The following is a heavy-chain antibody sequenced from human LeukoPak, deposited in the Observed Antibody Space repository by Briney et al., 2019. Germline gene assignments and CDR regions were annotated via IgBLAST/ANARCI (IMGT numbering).Heavy chain of an antibody. CDR2: ISYDGSNK. Sequence: GGSLRLSCAASGFIFSSYGMHWVRQAPGKGLEWVAVISYDGSNKYYADSVKGRFTISRDTSKNTLYLQMNSLRAEDTAVYYCAKEKGNYGSGSYPLPFDYWGQGTLVTVSS. CDR3: AKEKGNYGSGSYPLPFDY. V-gene: IGHV3-30*18. J-gene: IGHJ4*02. CDR1: GFIFSSYG. D-gene: IGHD3-10*01.